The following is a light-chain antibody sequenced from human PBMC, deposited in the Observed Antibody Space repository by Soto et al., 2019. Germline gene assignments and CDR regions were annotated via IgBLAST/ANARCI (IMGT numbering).Light chain of an antibody. Sequence: DIVMTQSPLSLPVTPGEPASISCRSSQSLLHSYGYNYLHWYLQKPGQSPQLLIYLGSNRASGVPDRFSGSGSGTDFILKISRVEAEDVGVHYCMQALQTPPITFGQGTRLEIK. CDR1: QSLLHSYGYNY. CDR3: MQALQTPPIT. J-gene: IGKJ5*01. CDR2: LGS. V-gene: IGKV2-28*01.